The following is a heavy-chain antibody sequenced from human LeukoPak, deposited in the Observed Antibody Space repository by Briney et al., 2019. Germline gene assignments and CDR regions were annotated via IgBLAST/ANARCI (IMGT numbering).Heavy chain of an antibody. J-gene: IGHJ6*04. V-gene: IGHV5-10-1*01. D-gene: IGHD1-1*01. CDR2: IDPSDSYT. Sequence: GESLKISCKGSGYSFTSYWISWVRQMPGKGLEWMGRIDPSDSYTNYSPSFQGHVTISADKSISTAYLQWSSLKASDTAMYYCARTSWGTTGTSRVPPPQDVWGNGTTVTVSS. CDR1: GYSFTSYW. CDR3: ARTSWGTTGTSRVPPPQDV.